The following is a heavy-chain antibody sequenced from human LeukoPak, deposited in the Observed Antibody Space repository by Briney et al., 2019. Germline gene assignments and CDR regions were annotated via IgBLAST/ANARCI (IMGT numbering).Heavy chain of an antibody. Sequence: TLSLTCTVSGGSTSSGDYFWSWIRQPPGKGLEWIGYIYYSGTTYYNPSLKSRLTISIDTSKNQFSLNLRSVSAADTAVYFCARETMAGHFDYWGQGTPVTVSS. J-gene: IGHJ4*02. CDR1: GGSTSSGDYF. D-gene: IGHD6-19*01. CDR3: ARETMAGHFDY. V-gene: IGHV4-30-4*01. CDR2: IYYSGTT.